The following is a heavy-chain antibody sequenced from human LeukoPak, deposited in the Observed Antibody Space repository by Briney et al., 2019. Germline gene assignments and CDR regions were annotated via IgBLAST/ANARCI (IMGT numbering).Heavy chain of an antibody. D-gene: IGHD6-13*01. Sequence: GGSLRLSCAASGFTFSSYEMNWVRQAPGKGLEWVSSISSSGGTIYYTDSVKGRFTISRDDAKNSLYLQMNSLRAEDTAVYYCARALIAAGRYFDYWGQGTLVTVSS. CDR2: ISSSGGTI. CDR1: GFTFSSYE. V-gene: IGHV3-48*03. CDR3: ARALIAAGRYFDY. J-gene: IGHJ4*02.